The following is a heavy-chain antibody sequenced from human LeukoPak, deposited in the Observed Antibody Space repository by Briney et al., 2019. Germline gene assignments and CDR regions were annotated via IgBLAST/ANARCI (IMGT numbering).Heavy chain of an antibody. D-gene: IGHD6-6*01. CDR1: GNSVTNYY. CDR2: IHYLGNT. J-gene: IGHJ3*02. CDR3: ATGSASQTSDAFDI. V-gene: IGHV4-59*02. Sequence: PSETLSLTCSVSGNSVTNYYWTWIRQPPGRALEWIGYIHYLGNTYDNPSLKSRATMSVDRSKNQFSLRLTSVTAADTAVYYCATGSASQTSDAFDIWGQGTMVTVSS.